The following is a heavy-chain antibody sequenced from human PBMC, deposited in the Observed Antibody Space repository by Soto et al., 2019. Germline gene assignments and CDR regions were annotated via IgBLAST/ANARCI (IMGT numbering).Heavy chain of an antibody. V-gene: IGHV2-5*02. Sequence: QITLKESGPTLVKPTQPLTLTCTFSGFSLSTSGVGVGWIRQPPGKALEWLAIIYWDDDKRYSPSLKSRLTITKDTAKNQVVLTMTNIDPVDTATYYRAHAITAAGLPNWFDPWGQGTLVTVSS. CDR3: AHAITAAGLPNWFDP. CDR1: GFSLSTSGVG. D-gene: IGHD6-13*01. J-gene: IGHJ5*02. CDR2: IYWDDDK.